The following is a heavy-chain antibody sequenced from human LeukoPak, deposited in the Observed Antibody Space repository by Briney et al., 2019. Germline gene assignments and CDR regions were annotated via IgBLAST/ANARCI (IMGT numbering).Heavy chain of an antibody. CDR1: GFTFSTHW. CDR2: INSDGSST. J-gene: IGHJ4*02. D-gene: IGHD6-13*01. V-gene: IGHV3-74*01. CDR3: ARSPRFSIGATGTFDY. Sequence: GGSLRLSCAAAGFTFSTHWMHWVRQAPGKGLVWVSRINSDGSSTRYADSVKGRFTISRDNANSTLYLQMNSLRAEDTAVYYCARSPRFSIGATGTFDYWGQGALVTVSS.